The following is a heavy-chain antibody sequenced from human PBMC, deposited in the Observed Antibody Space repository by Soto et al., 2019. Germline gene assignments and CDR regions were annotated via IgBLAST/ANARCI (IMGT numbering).Heavy chain of an antibody. V-gene: IGHV3-33*01. D-gene: IGHD3-10*01. CDR3: ARPSYGSPYYYGMDV. CDR2: IWYDGSNK. Sequence: QVQLVESGGGVVQPGGSLRLSCAAPGFTFSNYGMHWVRQAPGKGLEWVAVIWYDGSNKYYGDSVKGRFTISRDNSKNTLYLQMNSVRAEDTAVYYCARPSYGSPYYYGMDVWGQGTTVTVSS. CDR1: GFTFSNYG. J-gene: IGHJ6*02.